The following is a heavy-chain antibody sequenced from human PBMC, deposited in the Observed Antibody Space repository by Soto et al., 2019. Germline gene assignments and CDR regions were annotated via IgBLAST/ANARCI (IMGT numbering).Heavy chain of an antibody. CDR1: GGSISSYY. CDR2: IYYSGST. V-gene: IGHV4-59*01. D-gene: IGHD1-7*01. Sequence: SETLSLTCTVSGGSISSYYWSWIRQPPGKGLEWIGYIYYSGSTNYNPSLKSRVTISVDTSKNQFSLKLSSVTAADTAVYYCARVHLQLELFWFDPWGQGTQVTVSS. CDR3: ARVHLQLELFWFDP. J-gene: IGHJ5*02.